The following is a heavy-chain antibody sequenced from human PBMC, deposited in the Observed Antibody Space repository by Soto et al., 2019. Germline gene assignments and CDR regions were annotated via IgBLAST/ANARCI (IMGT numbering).Heavy chain of an antibody. CDR1: GCTFSSYA. CDR3: AKELPPGINWFDP. CDR2: ISGSGGST. Sequence: GASVKVSCAASGCTFSSYAMSWVRQAPGKGLEWVSAISGSGGSTYYADSVKGRFTISRDNSKNTLYLQMNSLRAEDTAVYYCAKELPPGINWFDPWGQGTLVTVSS. V-gene: IGHV3-23*01. J-gene: IGHJ5*02. D-gene: IGHD1-26*01.